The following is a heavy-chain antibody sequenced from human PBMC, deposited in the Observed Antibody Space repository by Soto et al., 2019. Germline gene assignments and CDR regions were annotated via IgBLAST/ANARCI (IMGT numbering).Heavy chain of an antibody. CDR3: ARAYTTGYYLDPYYFDY. CDR2: NYYTGST. Sequence: PSETLSLTCTVSAGSISSYYWSWIRQPPGKGQEWIGYNYYTGSTNYNPSLKSRVIISVDMSKNQFSLKLSSVTAADTAVYYCARAYTTGYYLDPYYFDYWGQGTLVTVSS. V-gene: IGHV4-59*01. J-gene: IGHJ4*02. D-gene: IGHD3-22*01. CDR1: AGSISSYY.